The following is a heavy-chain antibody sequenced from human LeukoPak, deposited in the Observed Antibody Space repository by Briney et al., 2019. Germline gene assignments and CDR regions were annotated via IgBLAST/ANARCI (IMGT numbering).Heavy chain of an antibody. Sequence: GGSLRLSCAASGFTFSSYAMSWVRQAPGKGLEWVSAISGSGGSTYYADSVKGRFTISRDNSKNTLYLQMNSLRAEDTAVYYCAKDGNGYSSSWHYYYYYMDVWGKGTTLTVSS. V-gene: IGHV3-23*01. CDR3: AKDGNGYSSSWHYYYYYMDV. CDR1: GFTFSSYA. J-gene: IGHJ6*03. CDR2: ISGSGGST. D-gene: IGHD6-13*01.